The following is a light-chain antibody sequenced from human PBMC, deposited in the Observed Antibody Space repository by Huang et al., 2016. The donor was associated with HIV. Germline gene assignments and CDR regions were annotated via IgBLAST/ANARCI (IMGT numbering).Light chain of an antibody. CDR3: QQYYIFPPT. V-gene: IGKV1-NL1*01. J-gene: IGKJ1*01. CDR1: QVISNS. CDR2: AAS. Sequence: DIQMTKSPSSLSASVGDRVTITCRASQVISNSLAWYQQSPGKAPKLLLYAASILQSGVPSRFSGGGSGTDYTLTISSLQPEDFATYFCQQYYIFPPTFGQGTKVEIK.